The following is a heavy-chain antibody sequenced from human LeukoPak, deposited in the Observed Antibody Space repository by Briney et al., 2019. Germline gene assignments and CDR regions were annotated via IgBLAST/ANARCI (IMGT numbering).Heavy chain of an antibody. Sequence: GGSLRLSCVASGFTFNTYAMNWVRQAPGKGLEWVTYISSSSSTIYYADSVRGRFAISRDNAKNSLYLQMNSLRDEDTAVYYCARDTGYSYGAPRVDYWGREPWSPSPQ. V-gene: IGHV3-48*02. CDR3: ARDTGYSYGAPRVDY. D-gene: IGHD5-18*01. J-gene: IGHJ4*02. CDR2: ISSSSSTI. CDR1: GFTFNTYA.